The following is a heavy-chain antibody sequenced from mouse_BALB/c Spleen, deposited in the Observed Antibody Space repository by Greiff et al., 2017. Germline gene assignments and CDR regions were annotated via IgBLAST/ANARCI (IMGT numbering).Heavy chain of an antibody. D-gene: IGHD1-2*01. CDR1: GYSFTSYW. Sequence: VQLQQSGTVLARPGASVKMSCKASGYSFTSYWMHWVKQRPGQGLEWIGAIYPGNSDTSYNQKFKGKAKLTAVTSASTAYMELSSLTNEDSAVYYCTEDYYGSAWFAYWGQGTLVTVSA. CDR2: IYPGNSDT. CDR3: TEDYYGSAWFAY. J-gene: IGHJ3*01. V-gene: IGHV1-5*01.